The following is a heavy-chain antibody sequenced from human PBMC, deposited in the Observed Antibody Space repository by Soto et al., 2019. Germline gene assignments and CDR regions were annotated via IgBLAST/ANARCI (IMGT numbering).Heavy chain of an antibody. D-gene: IGHD3-9*01. CDR2: ISSSSSYI. V-gene: IGHV3-21*01. Sequence: GGSLRLSCAASGFTFSSYSMNWVRQAPGKGLEWVSSISSSSSYIYYADSVKGRFTISRDNAKNSLYLQMNSLRAEDTAVYYCARELALRYFDWQPLDYWGQGTLVTVAA. J-gene: IGHJ4*02. CDR3: ARELALRYFDWQPLDY. CDR1: GFTFSSYS.